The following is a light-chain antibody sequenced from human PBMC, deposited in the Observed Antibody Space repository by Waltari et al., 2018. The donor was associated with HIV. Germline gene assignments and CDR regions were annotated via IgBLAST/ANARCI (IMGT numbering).Light chain of an antibody. Sequence: SYELTQPPSVSVSPGQTARIPCSGDAWSHQYVYWYQQRPGQAPVLVIYKDHKRPSGIPERFSGSRSGTTVTLIINGVQAEDEADYFCQSTDSTASSYVFGSGTEVFVL. CDR1: AWSHQY. J-gene: IGLJ1*01. V-gene: IGLV3-25*03. CDR2: KDH. CDR3: QSTDSTASSYV.